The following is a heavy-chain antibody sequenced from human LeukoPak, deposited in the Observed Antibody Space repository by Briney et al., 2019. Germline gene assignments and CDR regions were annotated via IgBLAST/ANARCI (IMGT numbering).Heavy chain of an antibody. CDR1: GFTFDDYG. V-gene: IGHV3-20*04. J-gene: IGHJ6*03. D-gene: IGHD3-16*02. Sequence: PGGSLRLSCAASGFTFDDYGMSWVRQAPGKGLEWVSDINWNGDSTGYAGSVKGRSTISRDNAKNSLYLQMNSLRAEDTALYYCARRESSYQNYYYYYHMDVWGKGTTVTVSS. CDR3: ARRESSYQNYYYYYHMDV. CDR2: INWNGDST.